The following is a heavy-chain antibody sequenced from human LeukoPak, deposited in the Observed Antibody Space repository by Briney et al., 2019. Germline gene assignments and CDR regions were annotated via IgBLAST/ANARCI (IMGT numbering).Heavy chain of an antibody. D-gene: IGHD2-21*01. J-gene: IGHJ3*02. CDR2: VRCSGSDT. CDR1: GFTLSNSA. Sequence: QPGGSLRLSCAAAGFTLSNSAMSWGRHAPGKGLEWVSAVRCSGSDTYYADSVKCRFTISRDNAKNTLYLQMYSLRAEDTAVYYCAKRARDVCSPGWGGVDISGQGTLVTVSS. V-gene: IGHV3-23*01. CDR3: AKRARDVCSPGWGGVDI.